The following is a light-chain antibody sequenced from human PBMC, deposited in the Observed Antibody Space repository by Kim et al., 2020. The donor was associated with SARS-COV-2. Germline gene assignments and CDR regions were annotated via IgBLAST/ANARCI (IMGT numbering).Light chain of an antibody. CDR1: NIGSRG. CDR3: QVWHTNSDHYV. V-gene: IGLV3-21*04. J-gene: IGLJ1*01. Sequence: SSELTQPPSVSVAPGKTARITCGGDNIGSRGVHWYQQKAGQAPVVVISNNSHRPSGIPERFSGSNSGNTATLTISRVEAGDEADYYCQVWHTNSDHYVFGTGTKVTVL. CDR2: NNS.